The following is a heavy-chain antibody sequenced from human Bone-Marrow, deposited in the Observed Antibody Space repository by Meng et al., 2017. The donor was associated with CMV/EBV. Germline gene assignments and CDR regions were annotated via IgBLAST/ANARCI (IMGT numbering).Heavy chain of an antibody. D-gene: IGHD6-19*01. V-gene: IGHV3-7*01. CDR1: GFTFSNAW. J-gene: IGHJ4*02. CDR3: ARGGSGWYVLGY. Sequence: GGSLRLSCAASGFTFSNAWMSWVRQAPGKGLEWVANIKQDGSEKYYVDSVKGRFTISRDNSKNTLYLQMNSLRAEDTAVYYCARGGSGWYVLGYWGQGTLATVSS. CDR2: IKQDGSEK.